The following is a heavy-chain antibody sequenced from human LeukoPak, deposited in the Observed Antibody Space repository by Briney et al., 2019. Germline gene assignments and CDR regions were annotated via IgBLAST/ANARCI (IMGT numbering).Heavy chain of an antibody. J-gene: IGHJ4*02. CDR2: IYYSGST. CDR1: GGSISSYY. CDR3: ARGRYSSGWRGYYFDY. V-gene: IGHV4-59*12. D-gene: IGHD6-19*01. Sequence: SETLSLTCTVSGGSISSYYWSWIRQPPGKGLEWIGYIYYSGSTNYNPSLKSRVTISVDTSKNQFSLKLSSVTAADTAVYYCARGRYSSGWRGYYFDYWGQGTLVTVSS.